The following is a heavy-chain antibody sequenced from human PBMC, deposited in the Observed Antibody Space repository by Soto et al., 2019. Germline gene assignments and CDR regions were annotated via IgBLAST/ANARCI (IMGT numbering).Heavy chain of an antibody. CDR3: VRDKYYDFWSGYYTAYQYYGMDV. CDR1: GFTYSRYW. V-gene: IGHV3-74*01. D-gene: IGHD3-3*01. J-gene: IGHJ6*02. Sequence: AGGSLRLSCAASGFTYSRYWMHWVRQAPGKGLVWVARINGDGTITTYVDSVKGRFTISRDNARNTLSLQMDSLRAEDTAVYYCVRDKYYDFWSGYYTAYQYYGMDVWGQGTTVTVSS. CDR2: INGDGTIT.